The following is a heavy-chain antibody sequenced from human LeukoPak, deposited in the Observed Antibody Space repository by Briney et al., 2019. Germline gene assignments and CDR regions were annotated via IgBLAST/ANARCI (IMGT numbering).Heavy chain of an antibody. CDR1: GFTFSSYG. CDR3: ALELDTAMATETVDY. CDR2: IRYDGSNK. J-gene: IGHJ4*02. V-gene: IGHV3-30*02. D-gene: IGHD5-18*01. Sequence: PGGSLRLSCAASGFTFSSYGMHWVRQAPGKGLEWVAFIRYDGSNKYYADSVKGRFTISRDNSKNTLYLQMNSLRAEDTAVYYCALELDTAMATETVDYWGQGTLVTVSS.